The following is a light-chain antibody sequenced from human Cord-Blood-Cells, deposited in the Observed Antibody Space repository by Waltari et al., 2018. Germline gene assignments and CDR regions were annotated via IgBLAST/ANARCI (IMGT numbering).Light chain of an antibody. CDR2: DAS. CDR1: QSVSSY. Sequence: EIVFTQSPATLPLSPGETATLSCRASQSVSSYFSWYQQKPGQAPRLLIYDASNRATGIPARFSGSGSGTDFTLTISSLEPEDFAVYYCQQRSNWPLTFGGGTKVEIK. CDR3: QQRSNWPLT. J-gene: IGKJ4*01. V-gene: IGKV3-11*01.